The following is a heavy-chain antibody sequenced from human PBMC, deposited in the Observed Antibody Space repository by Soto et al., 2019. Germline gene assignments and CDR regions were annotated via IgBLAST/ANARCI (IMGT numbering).Heavy chain of an antibody. V-gene: IGHV3-23*01. J-gene: IGHJ6*02. Sequence: EVQLLESGGGLVQPGGSLRLSCAASEFTFSSYAMSRVRKSSGKGLEWVSGISGSGGSTYYAASVKGRFTISRDNAKNMLYLQMNGLRAEDTAVYDGAKPSQGALYDYGMAVWGQGNTVPVSS. CDR2: ISGSGGST. CDR3: AKPSQGALYDYGMAV. CDR1: EFTFSSYA.